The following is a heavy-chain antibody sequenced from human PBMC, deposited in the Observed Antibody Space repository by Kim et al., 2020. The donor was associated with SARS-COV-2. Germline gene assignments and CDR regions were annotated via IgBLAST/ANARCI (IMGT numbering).Heavy chain of an antibody. Sequence: SETLSLTCTVSGGSVSSGSYYWSWIRQPPGKGLEWIGYIYYSGSTNYNPSLKSRVTISVDTSKNQFSLKLSSVTAADTAVYYCARAGSGWSLTFDYWGQGTLVTVSS. CDR3: ARAGSGWSLTFDY. J-gene: IGHJ4*02. CDR2: IYYSGST. D-gene: IGHD6-19*01. CDR1: GGSVSSGSYY. V-gene: IGHV4-61*01.